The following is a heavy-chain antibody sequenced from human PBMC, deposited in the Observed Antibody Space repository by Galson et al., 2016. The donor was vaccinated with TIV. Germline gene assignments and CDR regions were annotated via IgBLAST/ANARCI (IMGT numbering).Heavy chain of an antibody. CDR1: GYSISSGYY. V-gene: IGHV4-38-2*02. D-gene: IGHD5-18*01. J-gene: IGHJ4*02. Sequence: SETLSLTCTVSGYSISSGYYWGWIRQPPGKGLEWIGSIYHSGSTYYNPSLKSRVTISVDTSKNQFSLRLTSIIAADTAIYYCVLEAYMYGWDSWGQGALVSVSS. CDR3: VLEAYMYGWDS. CDR2: IYHSGST.